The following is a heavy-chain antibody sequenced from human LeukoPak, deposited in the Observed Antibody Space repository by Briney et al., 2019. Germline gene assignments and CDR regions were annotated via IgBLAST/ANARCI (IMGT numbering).Heavy chain of an antibody. V-gene: IGHV4-31*03. CDR3: ARVLEVWFDP. J-gene: IGHJ5*02. CDR1: GGSISSGVYY. Sequence: PSETLSLTCTVSGGSISSGVYYWSWIRQHPGKGLEWIGYIYYSGSTYDNPSLKSRVTISVDTSKNQFSLKLSSVTAADTAVYYCARVLEVWFDPWGQGTLVTVSS. CDR2: IYYSGST.